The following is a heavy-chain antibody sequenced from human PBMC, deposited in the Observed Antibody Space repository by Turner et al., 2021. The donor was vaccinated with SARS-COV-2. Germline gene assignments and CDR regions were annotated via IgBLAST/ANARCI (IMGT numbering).Heavy chain of an antibody. V-gene: IGHV1-69*02. CDR2: IIPILGRA. CDR3: ATRVYDILTGLELGYFDY. J-gene: IGHJ4*02. Sequence: QVQLVQSGAEVKKPGSSVKVSCKASRGTFSSYTISWVRQAPGQGPEWMGRIIPILGRAKYAQKFQGRVTITADKSTSTAYMEVSSLRSEDTAVYYCATRVYDILTGLELGYFDYWGQGTLVTVSS. D-gene: IGHD3-9*01. CDR1: RGTFSSYT.